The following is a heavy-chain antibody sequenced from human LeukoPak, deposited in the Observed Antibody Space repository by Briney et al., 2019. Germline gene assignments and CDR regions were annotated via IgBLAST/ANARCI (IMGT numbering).Heavy chain of an antibody. CDR1: GGTCSSYA. D-gene: IGHD3-10*01. J-gene: IGHJ6*02. V-gene: IGHV1-69*04. CDR3: ARDAGGASGMDV. Sequence: SSVNLSCKASGGTCSSYAICWMRHPPGPGHEWMEKIIPIIGIANYAQKFQGRVTITADKSTSTAYMELSSLRSEDTAVYYCARDAGGASGMDVWGQGTTVTVS. CDR2: IIPIIGIA.